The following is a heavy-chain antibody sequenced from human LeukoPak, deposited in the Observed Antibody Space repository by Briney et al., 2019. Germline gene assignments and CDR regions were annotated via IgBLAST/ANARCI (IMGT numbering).Heavy chain of an antibody. V-gene: IGHV3-74*01. CDR2: INTDVRPTGRRA. D-gene: IGHD2-8*01. J-gene: IGHJ4*02. Sequence: GGSLRLSCAASRVTLRGYTMGCGRQVPGKGLMWVSRINTDVRPTGRRASYGESVMGRFTISRDNAKNRVFLQMKSLTAEDTVVYRRCINVRGGRDSCSDYWGQGSLVTVSS. CDR1: RVTLRGYT. CDR3: CINVRGGRDSCSDY.